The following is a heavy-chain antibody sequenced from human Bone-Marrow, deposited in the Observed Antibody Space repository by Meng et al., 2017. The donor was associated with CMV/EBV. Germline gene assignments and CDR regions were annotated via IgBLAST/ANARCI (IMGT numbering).Heavy chain of an antibody. J-gene: IGHJ4*02. V-gene: IGHV4-31*03. Sequence: QTRSLTCTGAGDAISSGGYYWTWIRQHPGKGLEWIGYIYDSGSTYYNPSLQSRFTISLDTSKNQFSLKLSSVTAADTAVYYCASPNYWGQGTLVTVSS. CDR3: ASPNY. CDR2: IYDSGST. CDR1: GDAISSGGYY.